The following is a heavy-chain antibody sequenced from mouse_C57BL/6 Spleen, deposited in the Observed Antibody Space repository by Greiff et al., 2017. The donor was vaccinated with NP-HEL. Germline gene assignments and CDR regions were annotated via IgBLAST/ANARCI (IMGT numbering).Heavy chain of an antibody. CDR2: IRNKANNHAT. D-gene: IGHD2-3*01. V-gene: IGHV6-6*01. CDR3: TRRWLLRGDAMDY. CDR1: GFTFSDAW. Sequence: EVKLMESGGGLVQPGGSMKLSCAASGFTFSDAWMDWVRQSPEKGLEWVAEIRNKANNHATYYAESVNGRFTISRDDSKSSVYLQMNSLRAEDTGIYYCTRRWLLRGDAMDYWGQGTSVTVSS. J-gene: IGHJ4*01.